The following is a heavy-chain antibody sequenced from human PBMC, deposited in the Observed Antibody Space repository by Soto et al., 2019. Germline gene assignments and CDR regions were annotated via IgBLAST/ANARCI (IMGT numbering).Heavy chain of an antibody. D-gene: IGHD2-21*01. CDR2: ISAYNGNT. Sequence: QIQLVQSGGEVKKPGASVKVSCKSSGYKFISHSITWVRQAPGQGLEWMVRISAYNGNTNYAQKRQGRVTMTTATSTNTGYMELRSLRSDDTAVYYCARGAFCGGAPGWRDMDVGGEGTTVTVSS. J-gene: IGHJ6*04. CDR1: GYKFISHS. CDR3: ARGAFCGGAPGWRDMDV. V-gene: IGHV1-18*01.